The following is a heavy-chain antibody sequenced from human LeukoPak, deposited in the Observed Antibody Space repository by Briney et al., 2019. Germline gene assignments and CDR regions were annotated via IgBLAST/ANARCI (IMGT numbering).Heavy chain of an antibody. J-gene: IGHJ4*02. D-gene: IGHD3-3*01. CDR2: IRYDGSNK. Sequence: PGGSLRLSCAASGFTFSSYGMHWVRQAPGKGLEWVAFIRYDGSNKYYADSVKGRFTISRDNSKNTLYLQMNSLRAEDTAVYYCAKEEAGVLRFLEWLSPFDYWGQGTLVTVSS. V-gene: IGHV3-30*02. CDR1: GFTFSSYG. CDR3: AKEEAGVLRFLEWLSPFDY.